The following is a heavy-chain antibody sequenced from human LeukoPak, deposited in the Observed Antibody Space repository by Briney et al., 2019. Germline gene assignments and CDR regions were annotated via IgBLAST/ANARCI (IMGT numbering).Heavy chain of an antibody. J-gene: IGHJ3*02. CDR2: ISYDGSNK. V-gene: IGHV3-30*18. CDR1: GFTFSSYG. Sequence: PGGSLRLSCAASGFTFSSYGMHWVRQAPGKGLEWVAVISYDGSNKYYADSVKGRFTISRDNSKNTLYLQMNSLRAEDTAVYYCAKVIAAAGTRAFDIWGQGTMVTVSS. D-gene: IGHD6-13*01. CDR3: AKVIAAAGTRAFDI.